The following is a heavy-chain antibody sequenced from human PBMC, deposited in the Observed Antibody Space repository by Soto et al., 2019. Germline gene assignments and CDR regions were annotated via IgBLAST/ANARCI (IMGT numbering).Heavy chain of an antibody. CDR3: ARVPAGTAAPHKGFDI. J-gene: IGHJ3*02. CDR2: IYHSGST. D-gene: IGHD3-10*01. V-gene: IGHV4-4*02. CDR1: GGSISSSNW. Sequence: QVQLQESGPGLVKPSGTLSLTCAVSGGSISSSNWWSWVRQPPGKGLEWIGEIYHSGSTNYNPSLQSRVNRSVDKPKIQFSRKLSSVTAADTAVYYCARVPAGTAAPHKGFDIWGQGTMVTVSS.